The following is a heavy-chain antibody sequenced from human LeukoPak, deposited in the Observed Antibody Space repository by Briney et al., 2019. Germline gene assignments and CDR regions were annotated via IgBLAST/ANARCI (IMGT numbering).Heavy chain of an antibody. Sequence: GGSLRLSCAASGFTFSNYAMSWVRQAPGKGLEWVSAISGSGGRTYYADSVKVRFTLSRDNSKNTLYLQMNSLRAEDTAVYYCAKEYYYGSGTYYNVDYWGQGTLVTVSS. CDR3: AKEYYYGSGTYYNVDY. J-gene: IGHJ4*02. CDR2: ISGSGGRT. D-gene: IGHD3-10*01. V-gene: IGHV3-23*01. CDR1: GFTFSNYA.